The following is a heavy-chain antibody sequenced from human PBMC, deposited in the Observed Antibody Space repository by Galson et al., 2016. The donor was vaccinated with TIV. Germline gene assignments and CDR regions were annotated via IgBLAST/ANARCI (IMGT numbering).Heavy chain of an antibody. CDR2: ISYDGSDK. CDR3: ARVDKSYHMDV. J-gene: IGHJ6*03. V-gene: IGHV3-30*03. D-gene: IGHD3-16*02. CDR1: GFTFSSYG. Sequence: SLRLSCAASGFTFSSYGLHWVRQAPGKGLEWVAFISYDGSDKNYAEALKGRFTISRDKSKNTLYLQMNSLRAEDTALYCCARVDKSYHMDVWGKGTTVTVSS.